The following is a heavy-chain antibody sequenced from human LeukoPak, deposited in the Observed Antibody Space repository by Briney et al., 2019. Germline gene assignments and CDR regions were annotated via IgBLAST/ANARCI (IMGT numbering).Heavy chain of an antibody. CDR1: GFSFSGHW. CDR3: ARGPNSNWSGLDF. CDR2: ISPTGSTT. Sequence: GGSLRLSCTASGFSFSGHWMHWARQLPGKGLVWVSRISPTGSTTSYADSVEGRFTVSRDNAKNTLYLQVNHLRAEDTAVYYCARGPNSNWSGLDFWGQGTLVTVSS. V-gene: IGHV3-74*01. J-gene: IGHJ4*02. D-gene: IGHD6-6*01.